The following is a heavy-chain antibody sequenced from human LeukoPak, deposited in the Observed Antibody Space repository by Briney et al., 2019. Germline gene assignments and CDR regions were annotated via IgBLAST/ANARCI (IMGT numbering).Heavy chain of an antibody. CDR1: GYFIRSCYY. V-gene: IGHV4-38-2*02. D-gene: IGHD4-23*01. CDR3: ARDGYDYGSNHANWFDP. Sequence: PSETLSLTCDVSGYFIRSCYYWGWIRQPPGKGLEWIGSVYHSGNTYYNPSLKSRVTISVDTSKSQFYLKLSSVTAADTAVYYCARDGYDYGSNHANWFDPWGQGTLVTVSS. CDR2: VYHSGNT. J-gene: IGHJ5*02.